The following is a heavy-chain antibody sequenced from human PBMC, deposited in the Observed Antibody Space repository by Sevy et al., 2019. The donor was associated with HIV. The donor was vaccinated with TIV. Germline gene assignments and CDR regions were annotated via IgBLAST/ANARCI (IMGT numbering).Heavy chain of an antibody. CDR3: ARGPLFSREYCSGSACPTIDY. D-gene: IGHD2-15*01. Sequence: LLKASETLSLTCGVSGVSFSDYYWAWIRQSPGKGLEWIGEVSQSGSANYNPSLRSRVIMSLDTSNNHFSLELTSMTAADTAVYYCARGPLFSREYCSGSACPTIDYWSQGTLVTVSS. J-gene: IGHJ4*02. V-gene: IGHV4-34*01. CDR2: VSQSGSA. CDR1: GVSFSDYY.